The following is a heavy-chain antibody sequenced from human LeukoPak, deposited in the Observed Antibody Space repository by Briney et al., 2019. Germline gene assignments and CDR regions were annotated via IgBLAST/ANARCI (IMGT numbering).Heavy chain of an antibody. Sequence: SEPLSLTCAFSCGFISSSNRWGRVRPPPGQGLEWIGESYECGSTNYYPSLKSRVTISVDESKNQFSLKLSSVTAADTAVYYCARVWYYGMDVWGKGTTVTVSS. J-gene: IGHJ6*04. V-gene: IGHV4-4*02. CDR1: CGFISSSNR. CDR3: ARVWYYGMDV. CDR2: SYECGST. D-gene: IGHD3-10*01.